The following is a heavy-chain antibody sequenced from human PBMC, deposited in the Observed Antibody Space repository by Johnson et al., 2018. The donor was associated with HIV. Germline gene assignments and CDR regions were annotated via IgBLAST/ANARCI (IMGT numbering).Heavy chain of an antibody. CDR1: GFTFSSYA. V-gene: IGHV3-23*04. J-gene: IGHJ3*02. CDR3: AKVGSGWYDPHDAFDI. CDR2: ISGSGGST. D-gene: IGHD6-19*01. Sequence: MQLVESGGGLVQPGGSLRLSCAASGFTFSSYAMSWVRQAPGKGLEWVSAISGSGGSTYYADSVKGRFTISRDNSKNTLYLQMNSLRAEDTAVYYCAKVGSGWYDPHDAFDIWGQGTMVT.